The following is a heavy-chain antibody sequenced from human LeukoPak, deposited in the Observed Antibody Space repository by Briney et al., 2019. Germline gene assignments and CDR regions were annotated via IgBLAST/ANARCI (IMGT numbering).Heavy chain of an antibody. CDR1: GYTFTSYG. V-gene: IGHV1-18*01. J-gene: IGHJ4*02. CDR2: ISAYNGNT. Sequence: ASVKVSCKASGYTFTSYGISWVRQAPGQGLEWMGWISAYNGNTNYAQKLQGRVTMTTDTSTSTAYMELRSLRSDDTAVYYCARVNYDYVWGGYRSPLDYWGQGTLVTVSS. D-gene: IGHD3-16*02. CDR3: ARVNYDYVWGGYRSPLDY.